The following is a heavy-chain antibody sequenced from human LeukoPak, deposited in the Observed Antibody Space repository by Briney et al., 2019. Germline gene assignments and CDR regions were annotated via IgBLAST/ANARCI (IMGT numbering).Heavy chain of an antibody. Sequence: GASVKVSCKASGGTFSSYTISWVRQATGQGLEWMGWMNPNSGNTGYAQKFQGRVTITRNTSISTAYMELSSLRSEDTAVYYCARALRDGYTGDDAFDIWGQGTMVTVSS. CDR1: GGTFSSYT. J-gene: IGHJ3*02. CDR2: MNPNSGNT. D-gene: IGHD5-24*01. V-gene: IGHV1-8*03. CDR3: ARALRDGYTGDDAFDI.